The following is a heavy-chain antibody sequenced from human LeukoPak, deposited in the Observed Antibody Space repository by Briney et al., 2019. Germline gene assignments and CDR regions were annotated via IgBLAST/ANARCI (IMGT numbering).Heavy chain of an antibody. CDR3: AREVDYYDTSDYFPLGY. CDR1: GYTFTGYY. CDR2: INPNNGGT. D-gene: IGHD3-22*01. J-gene: IGHJ4*02. Sequence: ASVKVSCKASGYTFTGYYMHWLRQAPGQGLEWMGLINPNNGGTNYAQKFQGRVTMTRDTSISTAYMELSRLRSDDTAVYYCAREVDYYDTSDYFPLGYWGQGTLVTVSS. V-gene: IGHV1-2*02.